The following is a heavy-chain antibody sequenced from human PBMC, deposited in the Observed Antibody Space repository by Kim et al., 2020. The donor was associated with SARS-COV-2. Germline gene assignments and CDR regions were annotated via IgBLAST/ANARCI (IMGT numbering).Heavy chain of an antibody. Sequence: GGSLRLSCAASGFSFSDSAMHWVRQASGKGLEWVGRIRSKANNYATTYAASVKGRFTISRDDSKNAAYLQMNSLKTEDTAVYYCTRVPGTTLDFWDAYDIWGQGTMVTVSS. CDR3: TRVPGTTLDFWDAYDI. V-gene: IGHV3-73*01. J-gene: IGHJ3*02. CDR1: GFSFSDSA. D-gene: IGHD1-1*01. CDR2: IRSKANNYAT.